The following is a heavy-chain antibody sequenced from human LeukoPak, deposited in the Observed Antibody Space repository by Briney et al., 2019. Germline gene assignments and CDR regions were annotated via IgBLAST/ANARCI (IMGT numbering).Heavy chain of an antibody. V-gene: IGHV1-46*01. CDR2: SNPSGGST. CDR1: GYTFTSYY. J-gene: IGHJ3*02. CDR3: ARPAGGRPHVAFDI. D-gene: IGHD3-10*01. Sequence: ASVKVSCKASGYTFTSYYIHWVRQAPGQGLEWMGISNPSGGSTAYAQKFQGRVTMTRDTSTSTVYMELSSLRSEDTAVYYCARPAGGRPHVAFDIWGQGTMVTVSS.